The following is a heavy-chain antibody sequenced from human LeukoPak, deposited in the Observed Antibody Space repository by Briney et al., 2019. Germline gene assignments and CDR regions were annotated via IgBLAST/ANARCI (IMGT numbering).Heavy chain of an antibody. CDR3: ARELRYFNWLLDPYYYCFGMDV. Sequence: AAVKVSCKASGYTFTSYVISWVRQAPGQGLEWMGWINAYNGNTNNAQKLQGRVTMTTDTSTSTAYMELRSLRSDDTAVYYCARELRYFNWLLDPYYYCFGMDVWGQGTTATASS. J-gene: IGHJ6*02. D-gene: IGHD3-9*01. V-gene: IGHV1-18*01. CDR2: INAYNGNT. CDR1: GYTFTSYV.